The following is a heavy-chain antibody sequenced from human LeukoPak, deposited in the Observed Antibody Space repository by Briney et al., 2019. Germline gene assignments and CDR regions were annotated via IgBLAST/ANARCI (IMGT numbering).Heavy chain of an antibody. Sequence: GGSLRLSCAASGFDFSNFVMHWVRQAPGKGLVWVAVISYDGSNIHYADSVKGRFTISRDNSKNTLYLEMNSLSAEDTAVYYCAKDGPTVTIFGHFDYWGHGTLVTVSS. V-gene: IGHV3-30*18. CDR3: AKDGPTVTIFGHFDY. J-gene: IGHJ4*01. CDR2: ISYDGSNI. CDR1: GFDFSNFV. D-gene: IGHD4-17*01.